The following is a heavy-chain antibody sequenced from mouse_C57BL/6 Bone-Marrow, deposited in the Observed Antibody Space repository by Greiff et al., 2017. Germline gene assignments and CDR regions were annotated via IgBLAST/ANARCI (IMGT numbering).Heavy chain of an antibody. J-gene: IGHJ3*01. D-gene: IGHD2-4*01. V-gene: IGHV1-80*01. Sequence: VKLMESGAELVKPGASVKISCKASGYAFSSYWMNWVKQRPGKGLEWIGQIYPGDGDTNYNGKFKGKATLTADKSSSTAYMQLSSLTSEDSAVYFCAREYDYGSSYWGQGTLVTVSA. CDR1: GYAFSSYW. CDR3: AREYDYGSSY. CDR2: IYPGDGDT.